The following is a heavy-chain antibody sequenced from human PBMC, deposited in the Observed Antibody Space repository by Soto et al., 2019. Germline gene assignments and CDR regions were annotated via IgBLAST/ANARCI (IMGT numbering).Heavy chain of an antibody. Sequence: ASVKVSCKASGYTFTSYGISRVRQAPGQGLEWMGWISAYNGNTNYAQKLQGRVTMTTDTSTSTAYMELRSLRSDDTAVYYCARGYCSSTSCYEHYYYGMDVWGQGTTVTVSS. CDR3: ARGYCSSTSCYEHYYYGMDV. J-gene: IGHJ6*02. CDR1: GYTFTSYG. D-gene: IGHD2-2*01. V-gene: IGHV1-18*01. CDR2: ISAYNGNT.